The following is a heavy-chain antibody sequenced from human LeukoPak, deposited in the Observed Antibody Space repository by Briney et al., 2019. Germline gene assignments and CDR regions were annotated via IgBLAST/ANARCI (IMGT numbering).Heavy chain of an antibody. CDR2: INWNGRST. D-gene: IGHD2-15*01. V-gene: IGHV3-20*04. CDR1: GFTFDDYG. CDR3: ARAYCSGGSCSFSPFAY. Sequence: GGSLRLSCAASGFTFDDYGMSWVRQAPGKGLEWVSGINWNGRSTGYADSVKGRFTISRDNAKNSLYLQMNSLRAEDTAVYYCARAYCSGGSCSFSPFAYWGQGTLVTVSS. J-gene: IGHJ4*02.